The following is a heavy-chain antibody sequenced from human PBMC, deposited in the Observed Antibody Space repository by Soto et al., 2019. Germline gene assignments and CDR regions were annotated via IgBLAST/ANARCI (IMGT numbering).Heavy chain of an antibody. Sequence: PSETLSLTCAVYGGSFSCYYWSWIRQPPGKGLEWIGEINHSGSTNYNPSLKSRVTISVDTSKNQFSLKLSSVTAADTAVYYCARGVVAATNFDYWGQGTLVTVSS. D-gene: IGHD2-15*01. CDR2: INHSGST. CDR1: GGSFSCYY. V-gene: IGHV4-34*01. CDR3: ARGVVAATNFDY. J-gene: IGHJ4*02.